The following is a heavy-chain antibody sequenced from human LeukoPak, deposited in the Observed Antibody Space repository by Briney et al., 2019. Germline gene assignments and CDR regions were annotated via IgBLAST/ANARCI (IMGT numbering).Heavy chain of an antibody. Sequence: SETLSLTCTVSDGSISSSSYYWGWVRQPPGQGLEWIGNICYSGSTYYNPSLKSRVTISLDTSKNQFSLKVSSVTAADTAVYYCARRHPQSDYGLGAFDYWGQGTLVTVSS. CDR2: ICYSGST. CDR3: ARRHPQSDYGLGAFDY. J-gene: IGHJ4*02. V-gene: IGHV4-39*01. D-gene: IGHD4-17*01. CDR1: DGSISSSSYY.